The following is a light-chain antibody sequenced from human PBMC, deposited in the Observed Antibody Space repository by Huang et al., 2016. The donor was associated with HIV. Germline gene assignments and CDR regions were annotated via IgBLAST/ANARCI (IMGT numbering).Light chain of an antibody. CDR1: QSISNN. CDR3: QQCKNWPST. Sequence: EIVMTQSPATLSVSPGERATLSCRAGQSISNNLAWYQQKPGQAPRLLIYDASTRATGIPARFSCSGSGTEFTLTISSLQSEDFAVYYCQQCKNWPSTFGQGTRLEIK. V-gene: IGKV3-15*01. CDR2: DAS. J-gene: IGKJ5*01.